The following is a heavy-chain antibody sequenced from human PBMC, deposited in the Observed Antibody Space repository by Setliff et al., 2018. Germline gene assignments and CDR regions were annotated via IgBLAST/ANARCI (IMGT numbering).Heavy chain of an antibody. CDR1: GDSISSFSYY. CDR3: ARDLIRGAPNWFDP. D-gene: IGHD3-10*01. V-gene: IGHV4-39*02. Sequence: SETLSLTCTVPGDSISSFSYYWGWIRQPPGKGLEWIGTIYDSGKTYYNPSLKSRVTISVDTSKNQFSLRLNSGTAADTAVYYCARDLIRGAPNWFDPWGQGTLVTVSS. J-gene: IGHJ5*02. CDR2: IYDSGKT.